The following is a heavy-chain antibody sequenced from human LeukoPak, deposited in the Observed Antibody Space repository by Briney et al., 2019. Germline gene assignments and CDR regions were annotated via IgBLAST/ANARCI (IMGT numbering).Heavy chain of an antibody. D-gene: IGHD6-13*01. CDR3: ARDPGSSSWPYYYYGLDV. Sequence: PGGSLRLSCAASGFTFSSAWMHWVRQPPGEGLVWVSLINSDGSSTNYADSVNGRFTISRDNTNNTLYLQMNSLRAEDTAVYYCARDPGSSSWPYYYYGLDVWGQGTTVTVSS. CDR2: INSDGSST. CDR1: GFTFSSAW. V-gene: IGHV3-74*01. J-gene: IGHJ6*02.